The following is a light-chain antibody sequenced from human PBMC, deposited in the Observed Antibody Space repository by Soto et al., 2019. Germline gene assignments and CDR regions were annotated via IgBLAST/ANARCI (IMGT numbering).Light chain of an antibody. J-gene: IGKJ5*01. Sequence: EVVLTQSPGTLSLSPGERATLSYRASQSIGSSYIAWYQQKPGQAPRLLISGASSRATGIPDTFSVCGSGTDFSLTISRLDPEYFAVYYCQHYSSSPITFGQGTRLEIK. CDR1: QSIGSSY. CDR3: QHYSSSPIT. V-gene: IGKV3-20*01. CDR2: GAS.